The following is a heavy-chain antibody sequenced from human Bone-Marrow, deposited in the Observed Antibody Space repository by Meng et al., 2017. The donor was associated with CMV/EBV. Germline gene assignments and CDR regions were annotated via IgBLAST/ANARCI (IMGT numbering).Heavy chain of an antibody. Sequence: KASGYTFTSHDIDWVRQATGQGLEWIGWMNPYSGKTGYAEKFQSRVTITRNTSIRTAYLELSSLRSEDTAFYYCARRGYSNDWYPFDYWGQGTLVTVSS. CDR3: ARRGYSNDWYPFDY. J-gene: IGHJ4*02. V-gene: IGHV1-8*03. CDR1: GYTFTSHD. CDR2: MNPYSGKT. D-gene: IGHD6-19*01.